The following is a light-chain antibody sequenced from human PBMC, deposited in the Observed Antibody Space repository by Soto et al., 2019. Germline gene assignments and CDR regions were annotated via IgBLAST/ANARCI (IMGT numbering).Light chain of an antibody. V-gene: IGLV6-57*04. CDR3: QSYDSNIVV. CDR1: SGSIASNY. Sequence: NFMLPQPHSASESPGKTVTISCTRSSGSIASNYVQWYQQRPGSAPTTVIYEDNQRPSGVPDRFSGSIDSSSNSASLTISGLKTEDEADYYCQSYDSNIVVFGGGTKLTVL. CDR2: EDN. J-gene: IGLJ2*01.